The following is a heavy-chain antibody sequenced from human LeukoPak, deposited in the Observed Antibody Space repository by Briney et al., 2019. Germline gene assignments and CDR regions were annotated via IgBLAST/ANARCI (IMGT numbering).Heavy chain of an antibody. CDR2: ISYDGSNK. J-gene: IGHJ5*02. CDR1: GFTFSSYA. V-gene: IGHV3-30-3*01. Sequence: PGGSLGLSCAASGFTFSSYAMHWVRQAPGKGLEWVAVISYDGSNKYYADSVKGRFTISRDNSKNTLYLQMNSLRAEDTAVYYCASLPPPNEPFDPWGQGTLVTVSS. D-gene: IGHD1-14*01. CDR3: ASLPPPNEPFDP.